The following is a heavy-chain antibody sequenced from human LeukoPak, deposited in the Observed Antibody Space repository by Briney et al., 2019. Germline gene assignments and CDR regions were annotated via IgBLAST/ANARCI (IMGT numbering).Heavy chain of an antibody. V-gene: IGHV3-48*03. J-gene: IGHJ6*04. CDR3: ADLGYSYGPDV. D-gene: IGHD5-18*01. Sequence: PGGSLRLSCVASGFTFSSYEMNWVRQAPGKGLEWLSYIGSSDSTTHYADSVKGRFTITRDNAKNSLYLQMNSLRAEDTAVYYCADLGYSYGPDVWGKGTTVTVSS. CDR1: GFTFSSYE. CDR2: IGSSDSTT.